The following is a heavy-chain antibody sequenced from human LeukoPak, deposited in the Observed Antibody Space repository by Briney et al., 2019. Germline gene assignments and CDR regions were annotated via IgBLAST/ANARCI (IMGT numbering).Heavy chain of an antibody. D-gene: IGHD1-26*01. J-gene: IGHJ6*02. CDR3: ASPRGAGYYYYGMDV. CDR1: GLTFSSYA. Sequence: PGGSLRLSCAASGLTFSSYAMSWVRQAPGKGLEWDSAISGSGGSTYYADSVKGRFTISRDNSKNTLYLQMNSLRAEDTAVYYCASPRGAGYYYYGMDVWGQGTTVTVSS. CDR2: ISGSGGST. V-gene: IGHV3-23*01.